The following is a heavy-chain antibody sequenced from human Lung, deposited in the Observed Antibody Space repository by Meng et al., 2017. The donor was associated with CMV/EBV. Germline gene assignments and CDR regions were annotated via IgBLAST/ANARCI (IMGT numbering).Heavy chain of an antibody. Sequence: GESLKISCAASGFTFKTFTMSWVRQAPGRGLEWVSFINPDSDYIQSADSLKGRFTISRDNAKNSLYLRMSGLRVEDTAVYYCARDQEGTRIPSGMLDGLDVWGQGTTVXVSS. D-gene: IGHD5-18*01. CDR1: GFTFKTFT. CDR2: INPDSDYI. V-gene: IGHV3-21*06. CDR3: ARDQEGTRIPSGMLDGLDV. J-gene: IGHJ6*02.